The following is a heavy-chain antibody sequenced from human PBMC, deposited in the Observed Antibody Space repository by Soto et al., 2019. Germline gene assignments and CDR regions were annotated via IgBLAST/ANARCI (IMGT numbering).Heavy chain of an antibody. Sequence: EVQLLESGGGLVQPGGSLRLSCAASGFTFSSYAMSWVRQAPGKGLEWVSVISGSGDSTYYADSVRGRFTISRDNSKNTLYLQMNSLRAEDTAVYYCAKEHDGAAASHTNLYGVAVWGQGSAATVCS. CDR1: GFTFSSYA. J-gene: IGHJ6*02. CDR2: ISGSGDST. D-gene: IGHD6-13*01. V-gene: IGHV3-23*01. CDR3: AKEHDGAAASHTNLYGVAV.